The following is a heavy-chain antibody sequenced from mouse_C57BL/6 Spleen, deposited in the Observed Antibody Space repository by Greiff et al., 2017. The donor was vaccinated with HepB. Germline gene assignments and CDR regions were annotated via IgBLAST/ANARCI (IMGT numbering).Heavy chain of an antibody. CDR2: IYPGDGDT. CDR1: GYAFSSSW. J-gene: IGHJ3*01. V-gene: IGHV1-82*01. CDR3: ADIYYDYEFAY. Sequence: QVQLQQSGPELVKPGASVKISCKASGYAFSSSWMNWVKQRPGKGLEWIGRIYPGDGDTNYNGKFKGKATLTSDKSSSTAYMQLSSLTSEDSAVYFCADIYYDYEFAYWGQGTLVTVSA. D-gene: IGHD2-4*01.